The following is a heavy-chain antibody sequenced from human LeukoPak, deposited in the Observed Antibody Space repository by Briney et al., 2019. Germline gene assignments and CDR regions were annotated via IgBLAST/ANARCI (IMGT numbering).Heavy chain of an antibody. J-gene: IGHJ6*03. CDR2: IYTTGST. D-gene: IGHD1-7*01. Sequence: PSETLSLTCTVSGGSLSSYYWSWIRQPAGKGLEWIGRIYTTGSTNYNPSLKSRVTMSVDTSKNQFSLKLSSVTAADTAVYYCARVTGTTLYYYMDVWGKGTTVTVSS. V-gene: IGHV4-4*07. CDR1: GGSLSSYY. CDR3: ARVTGTTLYYYMDV.